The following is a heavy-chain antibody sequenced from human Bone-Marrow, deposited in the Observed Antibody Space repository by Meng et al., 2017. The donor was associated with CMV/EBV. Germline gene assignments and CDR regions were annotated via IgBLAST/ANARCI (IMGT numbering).Heavy chain of an antibody. Sequence: GESLKISCAASGFTFSGSAMHWVRQASGKGLEWVGRIRSKANSYATAYAASVDGRFTISRDDSKNTAYLQMNSLKTEDTAVYYCTFSIAPYYYYGRDVWGQGTTVTVSS. CDR1: GFTFSGSA. D-gene: IGHD6-6*01. CDR2: IRSKANSYAT. CDR3: TFSIAPYYYYGRDV. J-gene: IGHJ6*02. V-gene: IGHV3-73*01.